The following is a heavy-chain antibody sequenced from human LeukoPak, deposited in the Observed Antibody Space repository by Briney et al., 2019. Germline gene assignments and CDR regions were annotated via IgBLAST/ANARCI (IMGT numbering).Heavy chain of an antibody. CDR2: IKQDGSEK. V-gene: IGHV3-7*01. CDR1: GFTFSSYW. J-gene: IGHJ4*02. CDR3: ARGNDVLRYFDWLLFLDY. D-gene: IGHD3-9*01. Sequence: PEGSLRLSCAASGFTFSSYWMSWVRQAPGKGLEWVANIKQDGSEKYYVDSVKGRFTISRDNAKNSLYLQMNSLRAEDTAVYYCARGNDVLRYFDWLLFLDYWGQGTLVTVSS.